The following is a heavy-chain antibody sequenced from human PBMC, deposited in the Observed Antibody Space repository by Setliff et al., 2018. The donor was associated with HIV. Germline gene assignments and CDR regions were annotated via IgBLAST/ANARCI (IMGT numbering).Heavy chain of an antibody. V-gene: IGHV4-39*07. CDR3: ARSPPTTFWSGYTYYYYMDV. D-gene: IGHD3-3*01. Sequence: SETLSLTCTVSGGSISTSSYYWGWIRQPPGKGLEWIGSIYESGSTYYNPSLKSRVSISVDTSKNQFSLKLNSVTAADTAVYYCARSPPTTFWSGYTYYYYMDVWGKGTTVTVSS. CDR1: GGSISTSSYY. CDR2: IYESGST. J-gene: IGHJ6*03.